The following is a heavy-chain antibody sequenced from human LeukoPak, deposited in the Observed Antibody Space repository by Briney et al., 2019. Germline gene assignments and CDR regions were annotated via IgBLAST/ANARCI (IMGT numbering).Heavy chain of an antibody. J-gene: IGHJ4*02. CDR3: AKQLGYCSDGSCYFES. CDR1: GFTFSSYA. CDR2: ISDSGSST. V-gene: IGHV3-23*01. Sequence: GGSLRLSCAASGFTFSSYAMSWVRQAPGQGLEWVSAISDSGSSTYDADSVKGRFTISRDNSKNTLYLQMHSLRAEDTAVYYCAKQLGYCSDGSCYFESWGQGTLVTVSS. D-gene: IGHD2-15*01.